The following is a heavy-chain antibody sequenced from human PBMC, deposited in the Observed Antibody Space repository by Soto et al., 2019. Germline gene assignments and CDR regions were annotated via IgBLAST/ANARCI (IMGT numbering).Heavy chain of an antibody. J-gene: IGHJ6*02. D-gene: IGHD1-26*01. CDR1: GPDFSSEV. CDR3: AKVGPSYYYGMDV. V-gene: IGHV3-23*01. CDR2: ISGSGRTI. Sequence: PGGSLRLSCAASGPDFSSEVMCWVRQAPGKGLEWVSSISGSGRTIYHADSMRGRFAISRDNSKNSLYLQLNNLRVDDTAVYYCAKVGPSYYYGMDVWGQGTTVTVSS.